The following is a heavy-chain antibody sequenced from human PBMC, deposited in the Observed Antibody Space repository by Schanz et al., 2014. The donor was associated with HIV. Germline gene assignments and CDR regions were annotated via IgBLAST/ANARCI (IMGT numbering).Heavy chain of an antibody. Sequence: QVQLQQWGAGLLKPSETLSLTCAFYGASFSGSYWSWIRQPPGKGLEWIGEINHGGYTNYNPSLKRRVSISVDTSKNQFALKVTSLTAADTAVYYCARGPFPGYSSSEFYYYSGLDVWGQGTTVTVSS. J-gene: IGHJ6*02. CDR2: INHGGYT. CDR1: GASFSGSY. V-gene: IGHV4-34*01. D-gene: IGHD6-13*01. CDR3: ARGPFPGYSSSEFYYYSGLDV.